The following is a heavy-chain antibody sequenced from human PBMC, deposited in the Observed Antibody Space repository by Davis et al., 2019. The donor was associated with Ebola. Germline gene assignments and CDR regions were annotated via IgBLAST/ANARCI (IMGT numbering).Heavy chain of an antibody. D-gene: IGHD2-2*01. Sequence: SETLSLTCTVSGGSISSGGYYWSWIRQPPGKGLEWIGNLYHGGGTNYSPSLKSRLTISVDTSKNQFSLKLSSVTAADTAVYYCARGFAVVANYFDYWGQGTLVTVSS. CDR3: ARGFAVVANYFDY. V-gene: IGHV4-61*08. CDR2: LYHGGGT. CDR1: GGSISSGGYY. J-gene: IGHJ4*02.